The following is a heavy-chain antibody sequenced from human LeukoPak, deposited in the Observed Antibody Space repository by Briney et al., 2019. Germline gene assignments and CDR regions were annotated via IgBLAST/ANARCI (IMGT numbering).Heavy chain of an antibody. D-gene: IGHD5-18*01. Sequence: TPSETLSLTCTVSGGSISSYYWSWIRQPPGKGLEWIGYIYYSGSTNYNPSLKSRVTISVDTSKNQFSLKLSSVTAADTAVYYCARGGYSYGLDYWGQGTLVTVSS. V-gene: IGHV4-59*01. CDR1: GGSISSYY. CDR2: IYYSGST. J-gene: IGHJ4*02. CDR3: ARGGYSYGLDY.